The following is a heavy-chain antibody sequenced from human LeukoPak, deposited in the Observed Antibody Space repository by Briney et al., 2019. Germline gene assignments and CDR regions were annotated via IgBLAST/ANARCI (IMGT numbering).Heavy chain of an antibody. CDR3: ARGNSCSGGSCSYYFDY. D-gene: IGHD2-15*01. J-gene: IGHJ4*02. CDR2: ISSSSSYI. V-gene: IGHV3-21*01. CDR1: EFTFSSYS. Sequence: GGSLRLSCAASEFTFSSYSMSWVRQAPGKGLDWVSSISSSSSYIYYADSLKGRFTISRDNAKNSLYLQMNSLRAEDTAVCYCARGNSCSGGSCSYYFDYWGQGTLVTVSS.